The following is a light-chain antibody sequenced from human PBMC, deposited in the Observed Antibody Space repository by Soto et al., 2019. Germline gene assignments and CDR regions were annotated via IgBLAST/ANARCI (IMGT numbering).Light chain of an antibody. V-gene: IGLV1-51*01. CDR3: GSWDSSLSAYV. J-gene: IGLJ1*01. CDR1: SSNIGGNS. CDR2: DAN. Sequence: QAVLTQPPSVSAAPGQNVTISCSGRSSNIGGNSVSWYQPLPGTAPNLLIYDANKRPPGIPDRFSGSKSATSATLGITGFQTGDEADYYCGSWDSSLSAYVFGTGTKVTAL.